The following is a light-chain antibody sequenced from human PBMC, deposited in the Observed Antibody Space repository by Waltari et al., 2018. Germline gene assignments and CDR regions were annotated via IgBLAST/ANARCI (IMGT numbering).Light chain of an antibody. V-gene: IGLV3-21*01. CDR3: QVWDSSTDHWV. CDR2: YDS. J-gene: IGLJ3*02. CDR1: NIGTNR. Sequence: SYVLTQPLSVSVAPGQTARITCGGNNIGTNRVHWFQQKPGQAPVLVIYYDSDRPSGIPERISGSKSGNTATLTISRVEAGDEADFYCQVWDSSTDHWVFGGGTKLTVL.